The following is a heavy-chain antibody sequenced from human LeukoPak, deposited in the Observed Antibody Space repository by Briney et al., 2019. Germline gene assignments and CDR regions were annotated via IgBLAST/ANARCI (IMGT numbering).Heavy chain of an antibody. CDR1: GLIFSGYG. CDR2: ISYDGSNK. D-gene: IGHD5-24*01. CDR3: AKDRGDGYYYYGMDV. V-gene: IGHV3-30*18. J-gene: IGHJ6*02. Sequence: PGGSLRLSCAASGLIFSGYGMHWVRQAPGKGLEWVAVISYDGSNKYYGDSVKGRFTISRDNSKNTLYLQVNSLRAEDTAVYYCAKDRGDGYYYYGMDVWGQGTTVTVSS.